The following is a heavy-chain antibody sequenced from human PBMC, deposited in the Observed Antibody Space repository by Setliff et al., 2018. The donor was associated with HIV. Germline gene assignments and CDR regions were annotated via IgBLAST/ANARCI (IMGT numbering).Heavy chain of an antibody. V-gene: IGHV1-8*02. CDR3: ARARTDYYDRRRRSHYYIDV. J-gene: IGHJ6*03. Sequence: ASVKVSCKPSGYTFSNYDINWVRQAAGQGLEWMGWMNPDSRNTGYAQRFEGRVTLTWDTSISTAYLELNHLKSDDTAVYYCARARTDYYDRRRRSHYYIDVWARGATVTISS. CDR1: GYTFSNYD. D-gene: IGHD3-22*01. CDR2: MNPDSRNT.